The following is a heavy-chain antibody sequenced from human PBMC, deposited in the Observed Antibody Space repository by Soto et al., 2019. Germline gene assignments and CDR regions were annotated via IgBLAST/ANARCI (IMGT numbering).Heavy chain of an antibody. CDR1: GGSFSGYY. J-gene: IGHJ3*02. Sequence: PSETLSLTCAVYGGSFSGYYWSWIRQPPGKGLEWIGEINHSGSTNYNPSLKSRVTISVDTSKNQFSLKLSSVTAADTAVYYCARGRGSGWYSVAFDIWGKGKMVT. CDR2: INHSGST. V-gene: IGHV4-34*01. CDR3: ARGRGSGWYSVAFDI. D-gene: IGHD6-19*01.